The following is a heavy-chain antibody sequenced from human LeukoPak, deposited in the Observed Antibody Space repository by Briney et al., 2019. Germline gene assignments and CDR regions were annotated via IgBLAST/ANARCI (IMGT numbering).Heavy chain of an antibody. CDR2: ISSSGNTV. Sequence: GGSLRLSCAASGFTFSDYYLSWIRQAPGKGLEWVSYISSSGNTVYYADSVKGRFTISRDNAKNSLYLQMNSLRAEDTAVYYCARSPEGYYYYYMDVWGKGTTVTVSS. D-gene: IGHD1-14*01. J-gene: IGHJ6*03. CDR1: GFTFSDYY. V-gene: IGHV3-11*04. CDR3: ARSPEGYYYYYMDV.